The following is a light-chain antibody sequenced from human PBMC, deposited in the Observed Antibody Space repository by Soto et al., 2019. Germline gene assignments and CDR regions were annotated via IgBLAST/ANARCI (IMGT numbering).Light chain of an antibody. CDR3: SSYTSSSTWV. J-gene: IGLJ3*02. CDR2: EVS. CDR1: SSDVGGYNY. Sequence: QSALTQPASVSGSPGQSITISCTGTSSDVGGYNYVSWYQKHPGKAPKLMIYEVSNRPSGVSNRFSGSKSGNTASLTISGLQAEDEADSYCSSYTSSSTWVFGGGTKLTVL. V-gene: IGLV2-14*01.